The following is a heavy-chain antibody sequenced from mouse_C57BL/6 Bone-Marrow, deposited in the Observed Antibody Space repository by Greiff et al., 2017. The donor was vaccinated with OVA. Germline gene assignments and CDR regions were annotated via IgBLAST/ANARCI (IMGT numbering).Heavy chain of an antibody. Sequence: EVHLVESGGGLVKPGGSLKLSCAASGFTFSSYAMSWVRQTPEKKLEWVATISDGGSYTYYPDNLKGRFTISRDNAKNNLYLQMSHLKSEDTAMYYCATSRVTTGWYFDVWGTGTTVTVSS. V-gene: IGHV5-4*01. CDR3: ATSRVTTGWYFDV. CDR1: GFTFSSYA. J-gene: IGHJ1*03. CDR2: ISDGGSYT. D-gene: IGHD2-2*01.